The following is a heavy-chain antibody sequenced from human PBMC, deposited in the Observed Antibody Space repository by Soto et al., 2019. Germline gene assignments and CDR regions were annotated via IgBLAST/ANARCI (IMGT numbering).Heavy chain of an antibody. CDR1: GFTFSSYS. D-gene: IGHD3-10*01. V-gene: IGHV3-21*06. Sequence: GSLRLSCAVSGFTFSSYSMNWVRQAPGKGLEWVSSISSSSSYIYYADSVKGRFTISRDNAKNSLYLQMNSLRAEDTAVYYCAKGEVRGIIPSYFDYWGLGTLVTVSS. CDR2: ISSSSSYI. J-gene: IGHJ4*02. CDR3: AKGEVRGIIPSYFDY.